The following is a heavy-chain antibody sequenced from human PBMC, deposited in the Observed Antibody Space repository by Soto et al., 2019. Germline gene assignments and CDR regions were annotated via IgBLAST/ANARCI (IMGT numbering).Heavy chain of an antibody. D-gene: IGHD1-7*01. Sequence: SETLSLTCTVSGGSISSGGYYWSWIRQHPGKGLEWIGYIYYSGSTDYNPSLKSRVTISVDTSKNQFSLKLSSVTAADTAVYYCARADWNYLWFDPWGQGTLVTVSS. CDR2: IYYSGST. CDR3: ARADWNYLWFDP. V-gene: IGHV4-31*03. CDR1: GGSISSGGYY. J-gene: IGHJ5*02.